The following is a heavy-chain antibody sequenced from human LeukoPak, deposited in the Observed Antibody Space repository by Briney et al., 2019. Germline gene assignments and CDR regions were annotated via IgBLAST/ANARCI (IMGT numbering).Heavy chain of an antibody. Sequence: GGSLRLSRAASGLTFSSYAMKWVRQAPGKGLEWVSAISGSGGSTYYADSVKGRFTISRDNSKNTLYLQMHGLRAEDPAIYYCGKGHRLIAAATDYWGQGTLVTVSS. CDR3: GKGHRLIAAATDY. D-gene: IGHD6-13*01. CDR1: GLTFSSYA. CDR2: ISGSGGST. J-gene: IGHJ4*02. V-gene: IGHV3-23*01.